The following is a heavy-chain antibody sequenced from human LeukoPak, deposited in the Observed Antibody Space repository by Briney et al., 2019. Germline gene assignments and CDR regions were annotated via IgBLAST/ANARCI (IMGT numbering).Heavy chain of an antibody. V-gene: IGHV3-15*07. J-gene: IGHJ4*02. Sequence: PGGSLRLSCAASGFTFSNAWMNWVRQAPGKGLEWVGGIKSKTDGGTTDYAAPVKGRFTTSRHHSQNTLYLQMNSLKTEDTAVYYCTTSRYYYDSSGYGYWGQGTLVTVSS. D-gene: IGHD3-22*01. CDR3: TTSRYYYDSSGYGY. CDR2: IKSKTDGGTT. CDR1: GFTFSNAW.